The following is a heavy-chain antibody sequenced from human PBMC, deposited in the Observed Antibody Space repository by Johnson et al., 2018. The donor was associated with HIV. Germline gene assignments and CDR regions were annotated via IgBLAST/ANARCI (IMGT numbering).Heavy chain of an antibody. CDR2: ISWNSGSI. V-gene: IGHV3-9*01. CDR3: ARRSITSDGFDI. D-gene: IGHD2-2*01. J-gene: IGHJ3*02. CDR1: GFTFDDYA. Sequence: VQLVESGGGLVQPGRSLRLSCAASGFTFDDYAMHWVRQAPGKGLEWVSGISWNSGSIGYADSVKGRFTISRDNAKNSLYLQMNSLRAEDTALYYCARRSITSDGFDIWGQGTMVTVSS.